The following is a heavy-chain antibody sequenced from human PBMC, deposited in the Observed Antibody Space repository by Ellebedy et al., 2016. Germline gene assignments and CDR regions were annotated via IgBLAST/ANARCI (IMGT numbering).Heavy chain of an antibody. CDR2: ISGSGGST. J-gene: IGHJ1*01. D-gene: IGHD2-2*03. V-gene: IGHV3-23*01. CDR1: GFTFSSYA. Sequence: GESLKISXAASGFTFSSYAMSWVRQAPGKGLEWVSAISGSGGSTYYADSVKGRFTISRDNSKNTLYLQMNSLRAEDTAVYYCARELDIVVVPAASSTAEYFQHWGQGTLVTVSS. CDR3: ARELDIVVVPAASSTAEYFQH.